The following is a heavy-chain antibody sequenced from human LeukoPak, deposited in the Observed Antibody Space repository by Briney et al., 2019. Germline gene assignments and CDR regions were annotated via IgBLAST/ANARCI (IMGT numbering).Heavy chain of an antibody. V-gene: IGHV3-23*01. CDR2: IISGGTT. CDR3: AKEGATAGLTRFDY. Sequence: GGSLRLSCVASGFTFSNYDMNWVRQAPGKGLEWVSGIISGGTTYYADTVRGRFTISRDNSKNTLYLQMNSLRAEDTAVYYCAKEGATAGLTRFDYWGQGTLVTVSS. J-gene: IGHJ4*02. D-gene: IGHD1-26*01. CDR1: GFTFSNYD.